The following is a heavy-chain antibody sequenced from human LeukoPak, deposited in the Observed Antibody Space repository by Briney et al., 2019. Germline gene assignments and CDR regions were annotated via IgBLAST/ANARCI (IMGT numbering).Heavy chain of an antibody. V-gene: IGHV1-3*01. CDR2: INAGNGNT. J-gene: IGHJ2*01. CDR3: ARPIGYSSGGFDL. D-gene: IGHD6-19*01. Sequence: ASVKVSCKASGYTFTSYAMHWVRQAPGQRLEWMGWINAGNGNTKYSQNFQGRVTFTRDTSASTAYMELSSLRSEDTAVYYCARPIGYSSGGFDLWGHGTLVTVSS. CDR1: GYTFTSYA.